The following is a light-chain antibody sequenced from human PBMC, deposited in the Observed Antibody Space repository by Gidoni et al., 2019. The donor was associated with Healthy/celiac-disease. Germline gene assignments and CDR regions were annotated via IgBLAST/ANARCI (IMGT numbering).Light chain of an antibody. J-gene: IGKJ4*01. V-gene: IGKV3-20*01. Sequence: EIVFTQSPGTLSLSPGEGATLSCRASQSVSSSYLAWYQQKPGQAPRLLIYGASSRATGIPDRFSGSGSGTDFTLTISRLEPEDFAVYYCQQYGSSHLTFGGGTKVEIK. CDR2: GAS. CDR3: QQYGSSHLT. CDR1: QSVSSSY.